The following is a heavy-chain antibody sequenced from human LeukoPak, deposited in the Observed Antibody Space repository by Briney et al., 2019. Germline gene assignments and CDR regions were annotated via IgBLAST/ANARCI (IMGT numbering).Heavy chain of an antibody. J-gene: IGHJ6*03. CDR3: AKASDYSNPHYYYYYMDV. V-gene: IGHV3-48*03. Sequence: GGSLRLSCAASGFTFSSYEMNWVRQAPGKGLEWVSYISSSGSTIYYADSVKGRFTISRDNAKNSLYLQMNSLRAEDTAVYYCAKASDYSNPHYYYYYMDVWGKGTTVTVSS. CDR1: GFTFSSYE. CDR2: ISSSGSTI. D-gene: IGHD4-11*01.